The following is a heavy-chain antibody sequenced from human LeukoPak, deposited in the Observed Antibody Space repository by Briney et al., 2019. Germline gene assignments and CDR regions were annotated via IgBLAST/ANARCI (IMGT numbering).Heavy chain of an antibody. CDR1: GFTFSSYA. V-gene: IGHV3-23*01. D-gene: IGHD3-10*01. CDR2: ISGSGGST. Sequence: GGSLGLSCAASGFTFSSYAMSWVRQAPGKGLEWVSAISGSGGSTYYADSVKGRFTISRDNSKNTLYLQMNSLRAEDTAVYYCAKVEEGGSGSYYPYFGYWGQGTLVTVSS. J-gene: IGHJ4*02. CDR3: AKVEEGGSGSYYPYFGY.